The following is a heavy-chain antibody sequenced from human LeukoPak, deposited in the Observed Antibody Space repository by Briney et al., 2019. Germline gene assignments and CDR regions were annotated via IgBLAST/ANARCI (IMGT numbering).Heavy chain of an antibody. J-gene: IGHJ4*02. D-gene: IGHD3-22*01. V-gene: IGHV1-46*01. Sequence: YTFXXXYMHWVRQAPGQGREWMGIINPSGGSTRYAQKFQGRVTMTRDTSTSTVYMELSSLRSEDTAVYYCALLPDYYDSSGQIVNYWGQGTLVTVSS. CDR3: ALLPDYYDSSGQIVNY. CDR1: YTFXXXY. CDR2: INPSGGST.